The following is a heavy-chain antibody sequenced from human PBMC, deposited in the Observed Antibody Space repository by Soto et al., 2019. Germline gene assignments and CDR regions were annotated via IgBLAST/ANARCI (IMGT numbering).Heavy chain of an antibody. Sequence: QVQLVQSGAEVKKPGASVKVSCKASGYTFTSYGISWLRQAPGQGLEWMGWISAYNGNTNYAQKLQGRVTMTTDTTTSTSHMEQRRPRSDDTAVYYCASRDYYMLTGYFDDRYFDLWGRGTLVTVSS. CDR1: GYTFTSYG. D-gene: IGHD3-9*01. CDR3: ASRDYYMLTGYFDDRYFDL. CDR2: ISAYNGNT. V-gene: IGHV1-18*01. J-gene: IGHJ2*01.